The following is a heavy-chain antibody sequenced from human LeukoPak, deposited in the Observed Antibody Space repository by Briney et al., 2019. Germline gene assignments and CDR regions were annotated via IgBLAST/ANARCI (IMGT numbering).Heavy chain of an antibody. CDR3: ARRVQKLVGTNWFDP. D-gene: IGHD6-13*01. J-gene: IGHJ5*02. CDR1: GYAFGDEF. Sequence: ASVKVSCKASGYAFGDEFIHWVRQAPGQGLEWMGWINPNSGGTNYGQRFQGRVTMTRDTSITTAYMELNRLRSDDTAVYYCARRVQKLVGTNWFDPWGQGTLVTVSS. V-gene: IGHV1-2*02. CDR2: INPNSGGT.